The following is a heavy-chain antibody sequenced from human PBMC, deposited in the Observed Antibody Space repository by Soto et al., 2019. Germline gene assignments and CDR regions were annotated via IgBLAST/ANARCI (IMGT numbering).Heavy chain of an antibody. D-gene: IGHD3-22*01. CDR1: GYNFPRSW. V-gene: IGHV5-51*01. J-gene: IGHJ4*02. CDR3: AKNPGYYYDSTGYHFDY. Sequence: PGESLKISCKCSGYNFPRSWIGLVRQMPGKGLEWMGIIYPADSDTRYSPSFQGQVTISVDKSTSTTYLQWSSLKASDTAVYYCAKNPGYYYDSTGYHFDYWGQGTLVTVSS. CDR2: IYPADSDT.